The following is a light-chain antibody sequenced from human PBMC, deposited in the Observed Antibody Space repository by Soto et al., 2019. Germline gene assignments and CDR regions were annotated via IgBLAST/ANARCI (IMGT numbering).Light chain of an antibody. Sequence: VIWMTQSPSLLSASTGERVTITCRMSQGIDSYLAWYQQNPGKAPELLIYGASTLQRGVPSRFSGSGSGTDFTLTINSLQSEDFATYYCQQYHSFPLTFGGGTTVEIK. J-gene: IGKJ4*01. CDR1: QGIDSY. CDR3: QQYHSFPLT. CDR2: GAS. V-gene: IGKV1D-8*01.